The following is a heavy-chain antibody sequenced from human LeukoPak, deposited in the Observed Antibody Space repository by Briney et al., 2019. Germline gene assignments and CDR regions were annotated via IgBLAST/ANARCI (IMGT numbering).Heavy chain of an antibody. CDR1: GGSFSGYY. CDR3: ARGYPLRFLEWLPMRRGFDC. CDR2: INHSGST. V-gene: IGHV4-34*01. D-gene: IGHD3-3*01. J-gene: IGHJ4*02. Sequence: SETLSLTCAVYGGSFSGYYWSWIRQPPGKGLEWIGEINHSGSTNYNPSLKSRVTISVDTSKNQFSLKLSSVTAADTAVYYCARGYPLRFLEWLPMRRGFDCWGQGTLVTVSS.